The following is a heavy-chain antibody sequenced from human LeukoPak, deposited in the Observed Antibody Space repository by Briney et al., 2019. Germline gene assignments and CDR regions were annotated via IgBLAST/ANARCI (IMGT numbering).Heavy chain of an antibody. CDR2: IHYSGDT. Sequence: SETLSLTCTVSGASISSYYWTWIRQPPGKGLEWTGYIHYSGDTKCNPSLKSRVTISVDTSKNQVSLQLNSVTAADTAVYYCAGYCGGGSCADSWGQGTLVTVSS. CDR3: AGYCGGGSCADS. V-gene: IGHV4-59*08. D-gene: IGHD2-15*01. J-gene: IGHJ4*02. CDR1: GASISSYY.